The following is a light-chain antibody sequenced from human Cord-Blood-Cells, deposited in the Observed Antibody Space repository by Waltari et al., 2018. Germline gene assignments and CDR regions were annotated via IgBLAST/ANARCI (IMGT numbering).Light chain of an antibody. CDR3: QQYYSTPYS. CDR2: WAS. V-gene: IGKV4-1*01. CDR1: PSVLYSSDNKHY. Sequence: DIVMTQSPDSLAVSLGERATINSKSSPSVLYSSDNKHYLAWYQQKPGQPPTLLISWASTRESVVPDRFRGSGAVTDFTLTISSLQAEDVAVYYCQQYYSTPYSFGQGTKLEIK. J-gene: IGKJ2*03.